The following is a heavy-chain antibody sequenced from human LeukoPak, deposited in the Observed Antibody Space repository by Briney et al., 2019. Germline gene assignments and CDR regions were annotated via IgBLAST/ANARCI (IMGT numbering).Heavy chain of an antibody. CDR1: GFTFSSYS. Sequence: PGGSLRLSCAASGFTFSSYSMNWVRQAPGKGLEWVSSISSSSSYIYYADSVKGRFTISRDNAKNSLYLQMNSLRAEDTAVYYCAKEAADIVVVPAAMMDSWGQGTLVTVSS. J-gene: IGHJ5*01. CDR3: AKEAADIVVVPAAMMDS. D-gene: IGHD2-2*01. V-gene: IGHV3-21*04. CDR2: ISSSSSYI.